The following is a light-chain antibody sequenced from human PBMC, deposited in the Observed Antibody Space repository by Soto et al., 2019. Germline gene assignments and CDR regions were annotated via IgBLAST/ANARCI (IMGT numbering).Light chain of an antibody. CDR2: DAS. CDR1: QSVSSY. V-gene: IGKV3-11*01. CDR3: QQRSNWPRT. J-gene: IGKJ1*01. Sequence: EIVLTQSPATLSFSPGERATLSFRASQSVSSYLAWYQQKPGQAPRLLIYDASNRATGIPARFSGSGSGTDFTLTISSLEPEDFAVYYCQQRSNWPRTFGQGTKV.